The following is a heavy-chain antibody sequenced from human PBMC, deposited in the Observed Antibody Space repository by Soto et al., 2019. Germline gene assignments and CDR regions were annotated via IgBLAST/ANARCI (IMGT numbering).Heavy chain of an antibody. CDR3: AKDLYSGSYSSYYFHH. CDR1: GFTFKSFG. J-gene: IGHJ4*02. Sequence: GGSLRLSYAASGFTFKSFGMHWVRQSPGKGLEWVAFISDDGSNQYFADSVTGRCTISRDNSENTVSLQIDSLRPGDTAVYYCAKDLYSGSYSSYYFHHWGQGILVTVSS. D-gene: IGHD1-26*01. V-gene: IGHV3-30*18. CDR2: ISDDGSNQ.